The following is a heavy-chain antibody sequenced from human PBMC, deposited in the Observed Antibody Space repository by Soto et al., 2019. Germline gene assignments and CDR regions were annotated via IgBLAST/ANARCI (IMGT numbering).Heavy chain of an antibody. Sequence: SETLCLTCTVSGGSISSGGYYWSWIRQHPGKGLEWIGYIYYSGSTYYNLSLKSRVTISVDTSKNQFSLKLSSVTAADTAVYYCATALRADYFDYWGQGTLVTVSS. CDR2: IYYSGST. J-gene: IGHJ4*02. V-gene: IGHV4-31*03. CDR3: ATALRADYFDY. CDR1: GGSISSGGYY.